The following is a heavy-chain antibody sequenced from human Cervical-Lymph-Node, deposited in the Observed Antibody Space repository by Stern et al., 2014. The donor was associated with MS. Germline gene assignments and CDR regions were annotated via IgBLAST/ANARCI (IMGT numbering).Heavy chain of an antibody. J-gene: IGHJ4*02. CDR3: AKFVLSISWSPGFDY. CDR1: GFTFSSYG. CDR2: ISYDGNNK. Sequence: VHLVESGGGVVQPGRSLRLSCAASGFTFSSYGMHWVRQAPGKGLEWVAFISYDGNNKYYADSVKGRFTISRDNSKNTLYLQMTSLRAEDTAIYFCAKFVLSISWSPGFDYWGQGTLVTVSS. V-gene: IGHV3-30*18. D-gene: IGHD6-13*01.